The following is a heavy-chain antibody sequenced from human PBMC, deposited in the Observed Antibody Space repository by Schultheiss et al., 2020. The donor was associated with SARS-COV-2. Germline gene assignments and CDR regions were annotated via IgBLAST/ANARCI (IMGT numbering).Heavy chain of an antibody. J-gene: IGHJ4*02. Sequence: GGSLRLSCAASGFTFSSYAMSWVRQAPGKGLEWVSAISGSGGSTYYADSVKGRFTISRDNSKNTLYLQMNSLSAEDTAVYYCAKLDRKYSSGWTPDYWGQGTLVTVSS. V-gene: IGHV3-23*01. D-gene: IGHD6-19*01. CDR2: ISGSGGST. CDR1: GFTFSSYA. CDR3: AKLDRKYSSGWTPDY.